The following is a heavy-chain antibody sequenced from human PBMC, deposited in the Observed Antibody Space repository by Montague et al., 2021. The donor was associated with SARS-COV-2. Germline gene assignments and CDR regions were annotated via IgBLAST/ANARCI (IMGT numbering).Heavy chain of an antibody. CDR1: GFTFTSYW. J-gene: IGHJ4*02. CDR3: ARVPSSSWYFDS. V-gene: IGHV3-7*01. CDR2: IKQDGSEK. D-gene: IGHD6-13*01. Sequence: SLRLSCAASGFTFTSYWMSWVRQAPGKGLEWVATIKQDGSEKYCVDSVKGRFTIARDNAKNSLYLQMNSLRAEDTAVYYCARVPSSSWYFDSWGQGTLVTVSS.